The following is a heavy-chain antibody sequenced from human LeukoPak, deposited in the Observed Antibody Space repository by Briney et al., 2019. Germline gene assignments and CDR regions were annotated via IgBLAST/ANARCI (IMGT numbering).Heavy chain of an antibody. D-gene: IGHD1-26*01. CDR3: ARDLLNSGSYQFFDY. CDR1: GYTFTAYT. Sequence: VASVKVSCKASGYTFTAYTMHWVRQAPGQRLEWLGWINGGNGDTKYSQEFQGRVTFTRDTSASTAYMELRSLRSDDTAVYYCARDLLNSGSYQFFDYWGQGTLVTVSS. J-gene: IGHJ4*02. V-gene: IGHV1-3*01. CDR2: INGGNGDT.